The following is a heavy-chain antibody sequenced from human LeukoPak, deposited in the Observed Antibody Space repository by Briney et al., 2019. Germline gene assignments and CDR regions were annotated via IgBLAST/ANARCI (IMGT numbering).Heavy chain of an antibody. J-gene: IGHJ4*02. CDR1: GDSISSYY. V-gene: IGHV4-59*01. CDR2: IYYSESP. CDR3: ARVASSGWYRWIDY. Sequence: SETLSLTCTVSGDSISSYYWSWIRQPLGRGLEWIGYIYYSESPNYNPSLKSRVTISVDTSKNQFSLKLSSVTAADTAVYYCARVASSGWYRWIDYWGQGTLVTVSS. D-gene: IGHD6-19*01.